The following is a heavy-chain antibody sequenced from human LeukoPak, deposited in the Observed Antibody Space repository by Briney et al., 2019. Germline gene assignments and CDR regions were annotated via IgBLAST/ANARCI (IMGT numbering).Heavy chain of an antibody. D-gene: IGHD3-22*01. CDR3: AKLQAGYFDSSGYHFDY. V-gene: IGHV3-23*01. J-gene: IGHJ4*02. Sequence: AGGSLRLSCAASGFTFSSYAMSWVRQAPGKGLEWVSFMSGSGGPTYYADSVKGRFTISRDNSKNTLYLQLNSLRADDTAVYYCAKLQAGYFDSSGYHFDYWGQGTLVTVSS. CDR2: MSGSGGPT. CDR1: GFTFSSYA.